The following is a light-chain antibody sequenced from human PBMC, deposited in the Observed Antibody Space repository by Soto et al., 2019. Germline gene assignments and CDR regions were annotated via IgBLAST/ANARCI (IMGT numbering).Light chain of an antibody. CDR3: QQYTNWPYT. V-gene: IGKV3-15*01. CDR2: GAS. CDR1: QSVGSN. Sequence: EIVMTQSPATLSVSPGERASLSCRASQSVGSNLAWYQQTAGQSPRLLIYGASTRATGIPSRLSGIGSGTAFTLTISSLQSEDFAVYACQQYTNWPYTFGQGTKLEIK. J-gene: IGKJ2*01.